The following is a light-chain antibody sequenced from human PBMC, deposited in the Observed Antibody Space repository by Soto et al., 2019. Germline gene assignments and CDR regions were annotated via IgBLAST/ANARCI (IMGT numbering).Light chain of an antibody. CDR1: QSISSY. CDR3: QQSYGTPYT. CDR2: AAS. J-gene: IGKJ2*01. Sequence: DIQMTQSPSSLSASVGDRVTITCRTSQSISSYLNWYQQKPGKAPKLQIYAASSLQSGVPPRFSGSGSGTDFTLAINGLQPEDFASYNCQQSYGTPYTVGQGTKVEIK. V-gene: IGKV1-39*01.